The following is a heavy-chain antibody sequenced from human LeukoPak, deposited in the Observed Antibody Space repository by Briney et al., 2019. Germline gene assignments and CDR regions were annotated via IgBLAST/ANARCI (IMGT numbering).Heavy chain of an antibody. D-gene: IGHD3-22*01. CDR2: IYYTGST. CDR1: GGSISSGGNY. CDR3: ARYDSSGYGMDV. V-gene: IGHV4-30-4*08. Sequence: SETLSLTCTVSGGSISSGGNYWSWIRQHPGKGLEWIGYIYYTGSTNNNPFLKSRITLSVDTSKNQFSLKLSSVTAADTAVYYCARYDSSGYGMDVWGQGTTVTVSS. J-gene: IGHJ6*02.